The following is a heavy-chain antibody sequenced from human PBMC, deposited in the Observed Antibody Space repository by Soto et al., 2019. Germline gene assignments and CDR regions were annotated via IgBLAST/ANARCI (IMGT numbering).Heavy chain of an antibody. CDR3: AKDTEAAGYYFEY. CDR2: ISYDGSNK. V-gene: IGHV3-30*18. D-gene: IGHD6-13*01. J-gene: IGHJ4*02. Sequence: GGSLRLSCAASGFTFSSYGMRWVRQAPGKGLEWVAVISYDGSNKYYADSVKGRFTISRDNSKNTLYLQMNSLRAEDTAVYYCAKDTEAAGYYFEYWGQGTLVTVSS. CDR1: GFTFSSYG.